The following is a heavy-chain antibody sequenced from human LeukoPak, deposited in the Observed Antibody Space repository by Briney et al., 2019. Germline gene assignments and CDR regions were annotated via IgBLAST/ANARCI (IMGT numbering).Heavy chain of an antibody. Sequence: SETLSLTCTVSGGSISSYYWSWIRQPPGKGLEWIGYIYYSGSTNYNPSLKSRVTISVDTSRNQFSLKLSSVTAADAAVYYCASIDTAMYAFDIWGQGTMVTVSS. J-gene: IGHJ3*02. CDR1: GGSISSYY. CDR3: ASIDTAMYAFDI. CDR2: IYYSGST. V-gene: IGHV4-59*01. D-gene: IGHD5-18*01.